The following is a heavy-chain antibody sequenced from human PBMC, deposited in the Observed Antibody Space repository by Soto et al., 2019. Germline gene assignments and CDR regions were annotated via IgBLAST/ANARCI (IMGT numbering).Heavy chain of an antibody. D-gene: IGHD4-17*01. Sequence: QVQLVESGGGVVQPGRSLRLSCAASGFTFSSYGMHWVRQAPGKGLEWVAVISYDGGNKYYADSVKGRFTISRDNSKNTLYLQMNSLRAEDTAVYYCAKDPIPMTTVVTPDYWGQGTLVTVSS. CDR3: AKDPIPMTTVVTPDY. V-gene: IGHV3-30*18. CDR2: ISYDGGNK. J-gene: IGHJ4*02. CDR1: GFTFSSYG.